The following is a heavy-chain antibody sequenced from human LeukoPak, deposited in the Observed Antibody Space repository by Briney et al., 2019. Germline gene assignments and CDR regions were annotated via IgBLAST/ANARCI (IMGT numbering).Heavy chain of an antibody. CDR2: IRYDGSNK. CDR1: GFTFSSYG. D-gene: IGHD6-6*01. CDR3: ARDSSSSLYCFDY. V-gene: IGHV3-30*02. Sequence: GGSLRLSCAASGFTFSSYGMHWVRQAPGKGLEWVAFIRYDGSNKYYADSVKGRFTISRDNSKNTLYLQMNSLRAEDAAVYYCARDSSSSLYCFDYWGQGTLVTVSS. J-gene: IGHJ4*02.